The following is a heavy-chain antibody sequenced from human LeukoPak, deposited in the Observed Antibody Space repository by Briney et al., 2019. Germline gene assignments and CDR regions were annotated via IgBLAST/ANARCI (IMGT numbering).Heavy chain of an antibody. CDR2: IYYSGST. Sequence: SETLSLTCTVSGGSISSSSYYWGWIRQPPGTGLEWIGSIYYSGSTYYNPSLKSRVTISVDTSKNQFSLKLSSVTAADTAVYYCARCGEILTGYYLEIDYWGQGTLVTVSS. CDR1: GGSISSSSYY. D-gene: IGHD3-9*01. CDR3: ARCGEILTGYYLEIDY. J-gene: IGHJ4*02. V-gene: IGHV4-39*01.